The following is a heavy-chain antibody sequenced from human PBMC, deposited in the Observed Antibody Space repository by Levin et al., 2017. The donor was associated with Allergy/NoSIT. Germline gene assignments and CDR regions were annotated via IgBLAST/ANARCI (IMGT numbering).Heavy chain of an antibody. Sequence: SETLSLTCTVSGGSISGYYWGWTRQPPGKGLDWIGTIFYIGTTYYNPSLKSRVTMSLDTSKNQFSLKLTSVTAADTAVYYCARGRTHSSGRGWGFDSWGQGTLVSVSS. J-gene: IGHJ4*02. CDR1: GGSISGYY. V-gene: IGHV4-39*07. CDR3: ARGRTHSSGRGWGFDS. CDR2: IFYIGTT. D-gene: IGHD6-19*01.